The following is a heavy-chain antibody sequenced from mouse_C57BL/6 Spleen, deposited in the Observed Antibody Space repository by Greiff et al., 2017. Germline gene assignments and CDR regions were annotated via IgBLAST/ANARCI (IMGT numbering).Heavy chain of an antibody. J-gene: IGHJ4*01. CDR2: IYPGDGDT. CDR3: ARERYDYDKSLVDY. CDR1: GYAFSSSW. V-gene: IGHV1-82*01. D-gene: IGHD2-4*01. Sequence: VQLQQSGPELVKPGVSVKISCKASGYAFSSSWMNWVKQRPGKGLEWIGRIYPGDGDTNYNGKFKGKATLTADKSSSTAYMQLSSLTSEDSAVYFCARERYDYDKSLVDYWGQGTSVTVSS.